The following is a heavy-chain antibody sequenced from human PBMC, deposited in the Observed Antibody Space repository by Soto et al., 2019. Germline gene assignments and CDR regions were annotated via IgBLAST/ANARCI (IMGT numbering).Heavy chain of an antibody. CDR1: GYSFIDYH. CDR3: ARGHSTDCSNGVCSFFYNHEMDV. Sequence: ASVKVSCKASGYSFIDYHIRWVRQAPGQGLEWLGRINPKSGGTSTAQKFQGWVTMTRDRSISTVYMELTRLRSDDTAVYFCARGHSTDCSNGVCSFFYNHEMDVWGQGTTVTVSS. CDR2: INPKSGGT. V-gene: IGHV1-2*04. J-gene: IGHJ6*02. D-gene: IGHD2-8*01.